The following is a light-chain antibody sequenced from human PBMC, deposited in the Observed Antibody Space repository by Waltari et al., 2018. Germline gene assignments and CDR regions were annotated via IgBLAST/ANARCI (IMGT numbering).Light chain of an antibody. CDR2: EVS. Sequence: QSALTKPASVSGSPGQSITISCTGTSSDVGAYKYVSWYQQHPGKVPKLMIYEVSNRPSGVSNRFSGSKSGNTASLTISGLQAEDEADYYCSSFSSSSTVVFGGGTKLTVL. CDR3: SSFSSSSTVV. V-gene: IGLV2-14*01. CDR1: SSDVGAYKY. J-gene: IGLJ2*01.